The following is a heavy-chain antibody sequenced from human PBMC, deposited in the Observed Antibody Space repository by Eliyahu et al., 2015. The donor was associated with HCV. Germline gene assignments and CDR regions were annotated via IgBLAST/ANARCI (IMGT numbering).Heavy chain of an antibody. Sequence: GLEWVGRIRSKANSYATAYAASVKGRFTISRDDSKNTAYLQMNSLKTEDTAVYYCTRRVAAAGSNEDDAFDIWGQGTMVTVSS. D-gene: IGHD6-13*01. V-gene: IGHV3-73*01. CDR3: TRRVAAAGSNEDDAFDI. CDR2: IRSKANSYAT. J-gene: IGHJ3*02.